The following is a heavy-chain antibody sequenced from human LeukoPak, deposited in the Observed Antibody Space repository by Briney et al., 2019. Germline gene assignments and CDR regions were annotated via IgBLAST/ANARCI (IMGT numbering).Heavy chain of an antibody. CDR2: IYYSGST. J-gene: IGHJ4*02. CDR3: ARVLITTRSLDY. Sequence: SETLSLTCTVSGGSISSYYWSWIRQPPGKGLEWIGYIYYSGSTNHNPSLKSRVTISVDTSKNQFSLKLSSVTAADTAVYYCARVLITTRSLDYWGQGTLVTVSS. D-gene: IGHD3-9*01. V-gene: IGHV4-59*01. CDR1: GGSISSYY.